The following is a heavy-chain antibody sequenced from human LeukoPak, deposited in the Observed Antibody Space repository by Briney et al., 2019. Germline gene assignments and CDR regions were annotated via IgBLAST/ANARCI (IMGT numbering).Heavy chain of an antibody. J-gene: IGHJ4*02. CDR3: ARFTPRLSREKFDY. V-gene: IGHV1-18*01. CDR1: GYTFTNYV. D-gene: IGHD3-3*02. CDR2: ISAYIGNT. Sequence: ASVKVTCKACGYTFTNYVINWVRQAPGQGLEWMGWISAYIGNTYYAQKFQGRVTMTTDTSTTTAYMEMRSLRSDATGVYYCARFTPRLSREKFDYWGQGTLVTVSS.